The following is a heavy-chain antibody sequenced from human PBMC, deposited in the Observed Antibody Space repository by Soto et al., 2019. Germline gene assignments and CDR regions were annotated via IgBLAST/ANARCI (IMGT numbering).Heavy chain of an antibody. D-gene: IGHD3-10*01. J-gene: IGHJ6*02. V-gene: IGHV1-69*01. CDR1: GGTFSSYA. CDR3: ASSADPMVRGVIEALIQYGMDV. Sequence: QVQLVQSGAEVKKPGSSVKVSCKASGGTFSSYAISWVRQAPGQGLEWMGGIIPIFGTANYAQKFQGRVTITADESTSTAYMELSSLRSEDTAVYYCASSADPMVRGVIEALIQYGMDVWGQGTTVTVSS. CDR2: IIPIFGTA.